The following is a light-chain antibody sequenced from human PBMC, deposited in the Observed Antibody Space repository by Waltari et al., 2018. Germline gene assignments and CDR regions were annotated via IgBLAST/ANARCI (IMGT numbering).Light chain of an antibody. CDR2: GVN. CDR1: SLYIGSYNV. V-gene: IGLV2-23*02. CDR3: SSYAGSVV. J-gene: IGLJ3*02. Sequence: QSALTQPASVSGSRGPSITLSCPGNSLYIGSYNVASWYQHHPGKAPKLLIYGVNNRPSGVSNRFSDSKSGNTASLTISGLQAEDEADHYCSSYAGSVVFGGGTKLTVL.